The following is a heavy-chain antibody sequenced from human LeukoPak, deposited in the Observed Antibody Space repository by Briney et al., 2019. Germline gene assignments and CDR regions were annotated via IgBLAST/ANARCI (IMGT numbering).Heavy chain of an antibody. CDR2: INEDGSDK. D-gene: IGHD4-23*01. CDR1: GFTVSSNY. J-gene: IGHJ4*02. Sequence: GGSLRLSCAASGFTVSSNYMSWVRQAPGKGLEWVANINEDGSDKNYVDSVKGRFTVSRDNGKNSVYLQMHSLRVEDTAVYYCAGESTAVTPGYWGQGTLVTVSS. V-gene: IGHV3-7*01. CDR3: AGESTAVTPGY.